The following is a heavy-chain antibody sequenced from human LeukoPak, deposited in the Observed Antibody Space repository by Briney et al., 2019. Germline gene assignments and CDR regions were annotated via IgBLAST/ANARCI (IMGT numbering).Heavy chain of an antibody. CDR2: INSDGSST. D-gene: IGHD6-13*01. V-gene: IGHV3-74*01. J-gene: IGHJ6*02. CDR3: AGASFSLVLGSPYYYGMDV. CDR1: GFTFSSYW. Sequence: GGSLRLFCAASGFTFSSYWLHCVRHAPGKGLVWVSRINSDGSSTSYADSVKGRFTNSRDNAKNTLYLQMNSRRAEDTAVYYCAGASFSLVLGSPYYYGMDVWGQGTTVTVSS.